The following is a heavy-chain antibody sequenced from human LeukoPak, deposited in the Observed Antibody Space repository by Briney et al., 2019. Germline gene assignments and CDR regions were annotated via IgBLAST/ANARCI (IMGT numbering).Heavy chain of an antibody. CDR2: ISSSSSTI. D-gene: IGHD3-10*01. CDR1: GFTFSSYS. Sequence: PGGSLRLSCAASGFTFSSYSMNWVRQAPGKGLEWVSYISSSSSTIYYADSVKGRFTISRDNAKNSLYLQMNSLRAEDTAVYYCARDLIMVRGVTDYFDYWGQGTLVTVSS. J-gene: IGHJ4*02. CDR3: ARDLIMVRGVTDYFDY. V-gene: IGHV3-48*01.